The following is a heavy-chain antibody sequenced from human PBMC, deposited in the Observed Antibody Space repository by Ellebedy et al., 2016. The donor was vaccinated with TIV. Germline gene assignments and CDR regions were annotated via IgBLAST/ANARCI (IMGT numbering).Heavy chain of an antibody. V-gene: IGHV1-2*02. CDR1: GNTFNGYY. CDR3: ARDAGRGSDS. J-gene: IGHJ5*01. Sequence: ASVKVSCKASGNTFNGYYIHWVRQAPGQGLEWLGWINPKSGGTKYAQKFQGRVTTTSETSVTTVYMELTRLTSDDSAVYYCARDAGRGSDSWGQGTLVTVSS. CDR2: INPKSGGT.